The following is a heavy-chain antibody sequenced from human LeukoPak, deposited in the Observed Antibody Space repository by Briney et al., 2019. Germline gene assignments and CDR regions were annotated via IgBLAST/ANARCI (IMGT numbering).Heavy chain of an antibody. Sequence: TGGSLRLSCAAPGFTSNNAWMNWVRHAPGKGLEWVGRIKSKADGGITDYAAHVKGRFTISRDDSKNKLYLQMNSLKTEDTAVYYCSAALAHDAIDIWGQGTMVTVSS. D-gene: IGHD6-25*01. J-gene: IGHJ3*02. CDR1: GFTSNNAW. V-gene: IGHV3-15*01. CDR3: SAALAHDAIDI. CDR2: IKSKADGGIT.